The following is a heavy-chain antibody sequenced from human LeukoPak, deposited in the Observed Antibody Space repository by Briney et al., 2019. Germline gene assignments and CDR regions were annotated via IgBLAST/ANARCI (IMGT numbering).Heavy chain of an antibody. CDR1: GFTFSSYS. CDR2: ISSSSSYI. CDR3: AREGLRPLAGTIDY. Sequence: GGSLRLSCAASGFTFSSYSMNWVRQAPGKGLEWVSSISSSSSYIYYADSVKGRFTISGDNAKNSLYLQMNSLRAEDTAVYYCAREGLRPLAGTIDYWGQGTLVTVSS. J-gene: IGHJ4*02. V-gene: IGHV3-21*01. D-gene: IGHD6-13*01.